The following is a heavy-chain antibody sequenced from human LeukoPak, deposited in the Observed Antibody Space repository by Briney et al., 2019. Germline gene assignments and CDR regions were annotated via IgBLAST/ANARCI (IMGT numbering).Heavy chain of an antibody. CDR1: GFTFNNNA. Sequence: GGSLRLSCAASGFTFNNNATSWVRQAPGKGLEWVSGISGSGGSAYYADSVKGRFTISRDISKDTLYLEMNSLRAEDTAVYYCTKVAGSGSYYNGFDSWGQGTLVTVSS. CDR2: ISGSGGSA. CDR3: TKVAGSGSYYNGFDS. V-gene: IGHV3-23*01. J-gene: IGHJ4*02. D-gene: IGHD3-10*01.